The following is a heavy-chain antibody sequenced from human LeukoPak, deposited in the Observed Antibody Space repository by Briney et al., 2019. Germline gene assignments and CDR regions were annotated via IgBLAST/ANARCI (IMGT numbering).Heavy chain of an antibody. Sequence: PGGSLRLSCAASELTFSGYWMNWVRQAPGKGLQWVGNIRQDGGQTHYSDSVKGRFTISRDNAKRSLYLQMNSLRPEDTAVYYCARDGHSSGSFDYWAQGTLVTVSS. CDR3: ARDGHSSGSFDY. CDR2: IRQDGGQT. J-gene: IGHJ4*02. V-gene: IGHV3-7*01. CDR1: ELTFSGYW. D-gene: IGHD3-10*01.